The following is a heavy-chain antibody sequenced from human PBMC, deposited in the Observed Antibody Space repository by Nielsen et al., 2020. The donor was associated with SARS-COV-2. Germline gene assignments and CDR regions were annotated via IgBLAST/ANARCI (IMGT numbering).Heavy chain of an antibody. CDR2: IDVGGDT. CDR3: ARDAWCGNDCFYFDL. CDR1: GFTVSNNY. J-gene: IGHJ4*02. Sequence: GESLKISCAASGFTVSNNYMSWVRQAPGKRLEWVSVIDVGGDTDYTDSVKGRFTISRDNSRNTLYLQINSLRVDDTAVYYCARDAWCGNDCFYFDLWGRGTLITVSS. V-gene: IGHV3-53*01. D-gene: IGHD2-21*02.